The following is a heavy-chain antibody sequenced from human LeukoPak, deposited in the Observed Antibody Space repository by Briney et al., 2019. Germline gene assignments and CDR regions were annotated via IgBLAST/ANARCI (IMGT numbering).Heavy chain of an antibody. CDR2: ISGSGGST. CDR3: AKGGYCSGGSCAMEDAFDI. V-gene: IGHV3-23*01. J-gene: IGHJ3*02. D-gene: IGHD2-15*01. Sequence: GGSLRLSCAASGFTFTSFGMSWVRQAPGKGLEWVSTISGSGGSTYYADSVKGRFTISRDNSKNTPYLQMNTLRAEDTAVYYCAKGGYCSGGSCAMEDAFDIWGQGTMVTVSS. CDR1: GFTFTSFG.